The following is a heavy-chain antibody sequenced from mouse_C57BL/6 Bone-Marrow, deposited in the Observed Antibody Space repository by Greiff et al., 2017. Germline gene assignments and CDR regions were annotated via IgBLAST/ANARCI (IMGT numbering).Heavy chain of an antibody. J-gene: IGHJ2*01. D-gene: IGHD1-1*01. CDR1: GFTFSSYA. CDR2: ISDGGSYT. V-gene: IGHV5-4*01. CDR3: ARDLVITTVVAPSFDY. Sequence: EVKVEESGGGLVKPGGSLKLSCAASGFTFSSYAMSWVRQTPEKRLEWVATISDGGSYTYYPDNVKGRFTISRDNAKNNLYLQMSHLKSEDTAMYYCARDLVITTVVAPSFDYWGQGTTLTVSS.